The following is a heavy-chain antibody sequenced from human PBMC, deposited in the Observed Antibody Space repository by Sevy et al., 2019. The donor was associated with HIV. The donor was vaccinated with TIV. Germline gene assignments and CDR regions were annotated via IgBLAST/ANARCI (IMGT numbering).Heavy chain of an antibody. J-gene: IGHJ3*01. Sequence: GGSPRLSCAASGFTFSNFWISWVRQAPEKGLEWVGRIKSNADGGTADYAARFKGKFTISRDDSKNTLFLQMSSLKTEDTAVYYCATGGTADAFDVWGPGTMVTVSS. CDR2: IKSNADGGTA. CDR3: ATGGTADAFDV. D-gene: IGHD1-1*01. CDR1: GFTFSNFW. V-gene: IGHV3-15*01.